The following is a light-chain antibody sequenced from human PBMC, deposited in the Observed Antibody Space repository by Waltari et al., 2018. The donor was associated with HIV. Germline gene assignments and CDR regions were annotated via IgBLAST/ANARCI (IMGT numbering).Light chain of an antibody. V-gene: IGLV2-8*01. J-gene: IGLJ2*01. CDR2: QVT. CDR1: SSDVGGYNY. Sequence: QSALTQPPSASGSPGQSVTISCIGTSSDVGGYNYVSWFQQHPGKAPKMIIYQVTKRPSGLPDRFSGSKAGSAASRSVSGVHDEDEADYYCSSYRDSKNLLFGEGTKWTVL. CDR3: SSYRDSKNLL.